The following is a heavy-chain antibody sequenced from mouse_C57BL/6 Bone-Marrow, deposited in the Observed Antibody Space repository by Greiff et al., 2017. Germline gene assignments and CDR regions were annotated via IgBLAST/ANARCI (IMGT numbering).Heavy chain of an antibody. CDR1: GYTFTSYT. CDR2: INPSSGYT. Sequence: QVQLQQSGAELARPGASVKMSCKASGYTFTSYTMHWVKQRPGQGLEWIGYINPSSGYTKYNQKFKDKATLTADKSSSTANMQLSSLTSEDSAVYYCARVYYGNDDYWGQGTTLTVSS. CDR3: ARVYYGNDDY. J-gene: IGHJ2*01. V-gene: IGHV1-4*01. D-gene: IGHD2-2*01.